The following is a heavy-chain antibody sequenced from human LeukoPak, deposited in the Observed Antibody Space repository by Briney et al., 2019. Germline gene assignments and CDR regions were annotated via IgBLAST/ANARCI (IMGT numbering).Heavy chain of an antibody. Sequence: GGSLGLSCVASDFTFDFYWMTWVRQAPGKGLEWLANILPDGSQKYYVDSVKGRFTISRDNPKNSLYLQINNLRAEDTAVYYCGRLAHNAWYAIDFWGQGTLVTVSS. CDR3: GRLAHNAWYAIDF. D-gene: IGHD2-2*01. J-gene: IGHJ4*02. CDR1: DFTFDFYW. V-gene: IGHV3-7*01. CDR2: ILPDGSQK.